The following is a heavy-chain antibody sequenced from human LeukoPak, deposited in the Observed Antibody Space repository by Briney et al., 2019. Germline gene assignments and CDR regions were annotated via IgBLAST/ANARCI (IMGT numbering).Heavy chain of an antibody. CDR1: GFTFSSSA. CDR3: AKDYSSGWFRYFDY. CDR2: ISGSGGST. D-gene: IGHD6-19*01. J-gene: IGHJ4*02. V-gene: IGHV3-23*01. Sequence: PGTSLRLSCAASGFTFSSSAMSWVRQAPGKGLEWVSAISGSGGSTYYADSVKGRFTISRDNSKNTLYLQMNSLRAEDTAVYYCAKDYSSGWFRYFDYWGQGTLVTVSS.